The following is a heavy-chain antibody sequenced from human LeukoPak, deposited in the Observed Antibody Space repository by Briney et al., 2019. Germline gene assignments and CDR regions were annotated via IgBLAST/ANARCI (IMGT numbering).Heavy chain of an antibody. Sequence: GGSLRLSCVASGFPFSSYWMTWVRQAPGKGLEWVANKKQDGSKKSYVDSVKGRFTISRDNAKNSLYLQMNSLRAEDTAIYYCTRVGYIDEGIDYWGQGTLVTVSS. D-gene: IGHD5-24*01. V-gene: IGHV3-7*04. J-gene: IGHJ4*02. CDR1: GFPFSSYW. CDR3: TRVGYIDEGIDY. CDR2: KKQDGSKK.